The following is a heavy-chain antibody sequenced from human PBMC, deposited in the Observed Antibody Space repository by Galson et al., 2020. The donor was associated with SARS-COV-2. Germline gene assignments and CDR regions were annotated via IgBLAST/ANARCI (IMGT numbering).Heavy chain of an antibody. CDR3: ATGTPVGATGWFDP. CDR2: FDPEDGET. V-gene: IGHV1-24*01. CDR1: GYTQTKLS. D-gene: IGHD1-26*01. Sequence: ASVKVSCKVSGYTQTKLSMNWVRQAPGKGLEWMGGFDPEDGETIYAQKFQGRVTMTEDTSTDTAYMELSSLRSEDTAVYYCATGTPVGATGWFDPWGQGTLVTVSS. J-gene: IGHJ5*02.